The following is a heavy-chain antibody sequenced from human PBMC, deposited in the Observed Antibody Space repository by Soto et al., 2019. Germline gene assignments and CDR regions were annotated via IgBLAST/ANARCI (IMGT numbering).Heavy chain of an antibody. Sequence: GECLKILCKGSGYSFTRYLIGCVRQMPGKGLEYMGTIYPGDSDTRYSPSFQGQVTISADKSISTAYLQWSSLKASDTAMYYCARHRVSITMVRGAPYYYYGMDVWGQGTTVTSP. CDR1: GYSFTRYL. V-gene: IGHV5-51*01. CDR3: ARHRVSITMVRGAPYYYYGMDV. J-gene: IGHJ6*02. D-gene: IGHD3-10*01. CDR2: IYPGDSDT.